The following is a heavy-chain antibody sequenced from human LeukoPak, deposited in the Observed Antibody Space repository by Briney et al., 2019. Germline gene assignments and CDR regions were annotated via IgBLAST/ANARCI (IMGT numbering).Heavy chain of an antibody. D-gene: IGHD1-1*01. V-gene: IGHV1-18*01. CDR3: AKGSNNWGPGVY. CDR1: GYTFRNYG. CDR2: ISGYNGNT. J-gene: IGHJ4*02. Sequence: ASVKVSCKASGYTFRNYGISWVRQAPGQGLGWMGWISGYNGNTNYAQNLQGRVTMTTDTSTSTAYMELKTLRSDDTAVYYCAKGSNNWGPGVYWGQGTLVTVSS.